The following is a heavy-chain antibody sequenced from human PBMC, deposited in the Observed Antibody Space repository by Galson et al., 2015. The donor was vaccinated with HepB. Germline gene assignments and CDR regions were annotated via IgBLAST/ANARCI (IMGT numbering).Heavy chain of an antibody. J-gene: IGHJ4*02. CDR3: AKDIGVTTEVLWYLDS. CDR1: GFIFSNYG. D-gene: IGHD4-23*01. Sequence: SLRLSCAASGFIFSNYGMHWVRQAPDKGLERVAYIWYDGSKQMYADSVKGRFTISRDNSKDTLYLQMSSLRAEDSAVYYCAKDIGVTTEVLWYLDSWGQGVLVTVSS. CDR2: IWYDGSKQ. V-gene: IGHV3-30*02.